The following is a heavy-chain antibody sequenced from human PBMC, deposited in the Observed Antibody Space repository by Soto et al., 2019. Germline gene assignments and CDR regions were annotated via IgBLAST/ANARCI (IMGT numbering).Heavy chain of an antibody. V-gene: IGHV4-30-2*01. Sequence: SETLSLTCAVSGGSISSGGYSWSWIRQPPGKGLEWIGYIYHSGSTYYNPSLKSRVTISVDRSKNQFSLKLSSVTAADTAVYYCARAIGWFGQLLGGYYFDYWGQGTLVTVSS. J-gene: IGHJ4*02. D-gene: IGHD3-10*01. CDR1: GGSISSGGYS. CDR2: IYHSGST. CDR3: ARAIGWFGQLLGGYYFDY.